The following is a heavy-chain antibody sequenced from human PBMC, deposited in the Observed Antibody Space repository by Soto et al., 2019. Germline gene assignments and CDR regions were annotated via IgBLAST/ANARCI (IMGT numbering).Heavy chain of an antibody. CDR1: GYTFTSYA. J-gene: IGHJ4*02. Sequence: ASVKVSCKASGYTFTSYAMHWVRQAPGQRLEWMGWINAGNGNTKYSQKFQGRVTITRDTSASTAYMELSSLRSEDTAVYYCARDYYKYYDSSGYYRSPAYWGQGTLVTVPQ. D-gene: IGHD3-22*01. V-gene: IGHV1-3*01. CDR2: INAGNGNT. CDR3: ARDYYKYYDSSGYYRSPAY.